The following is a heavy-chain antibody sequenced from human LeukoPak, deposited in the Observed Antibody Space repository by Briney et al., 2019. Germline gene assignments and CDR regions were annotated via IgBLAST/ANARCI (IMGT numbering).Heavy chain of an antibody. J-gene: IGHJ4*02. CDR1: GFTFSTYA. CDR2: ISNNGGST. D-gene: IGHD6-19*01. CDR3: VKALGQWLVYYFDY. Sequence: GGSLRLSCSASGFTFSTYAMHWVRQAPGKGLEYVSAISNNGGSTYYADSVKGRFTISRDNSKSTLYLQMSSLRTEDTAVYYCVKALGQWLVYYFDYWGQGTLVTVSS. V-gene: IGHV3-64D*09.